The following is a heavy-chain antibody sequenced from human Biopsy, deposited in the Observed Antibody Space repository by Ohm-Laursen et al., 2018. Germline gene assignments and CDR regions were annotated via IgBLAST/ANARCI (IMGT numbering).Heavy chain of an antibody. V-gene: IGHV1-69*06. Sequence: SVKVSCKAPGGTFSNYGVNWVRQAPGQGLEWLGGNIPILGTGNYAQKFQDRVTVAVDTSTSTATMELRSLRSDDTAVYYRATKLTGYFHHWGQGTLVIVSS. J-gene: IGHJ1*01. CDR2: NIPILGTG. CDR3: ATKLTGYFHH. CDR1: GGTFSNYG. D-gene: IGHD3-9*01.